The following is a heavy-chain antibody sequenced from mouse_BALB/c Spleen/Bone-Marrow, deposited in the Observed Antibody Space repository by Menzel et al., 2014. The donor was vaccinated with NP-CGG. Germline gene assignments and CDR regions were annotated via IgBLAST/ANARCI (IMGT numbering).Heavy chain of an antibody. V-gene: IGHV1S126*01. CDR3: ARSRLRRTFYAMDY. CDR1: GYSSTSYW. Sequence: QVQLKESGPQLVRPGASVKISCKASGYSSTSYWMHWVKQRPGQGLEWIGMIDPPDSETRLNQKFKDKATLTVDKSSSTASMQLSSPTSEDSAVYYCARSRLRRTFYAMDYWGQGTSVTVSS. D-gene: IGHD2-4*01. J-gene: IGHJ4*01. CDR2: IDPPDSET.